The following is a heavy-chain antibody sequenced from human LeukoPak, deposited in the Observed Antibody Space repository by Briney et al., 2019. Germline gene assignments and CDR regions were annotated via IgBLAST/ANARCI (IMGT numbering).Heavy chain of an antibody. CDR1: GFTLSSYS. V-gene: IGHV3-21*01. Sequence: GSLRLSCSASGFTLSSYSLDWFRQPPGKGLEWVASISTFGTYIYYADAVKGRFTISRDNAKSSLYLQMNSLTDADTAVYYCAREDLVRGNYWGQGILVIVSS. CDR2: ISTFGTYI. J-gene: IGHJ4*02. D-gene: IGHD3-10*01. CDR3: AREDLVRGNY.